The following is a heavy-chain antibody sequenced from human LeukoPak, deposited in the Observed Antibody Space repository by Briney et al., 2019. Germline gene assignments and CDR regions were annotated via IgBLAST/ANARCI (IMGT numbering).Heavy chain of an antibody. CDR3: AKDGGLWVSAHWGDS. D-gene: IGHD7-27*01. J-gene: IGHJ4*02. V-gene: IGHV3-23*01. CDR1: GFTFSTCA. Sequence: GGSLRLSCAASGFTFSTCAMSWVRQAPGKGLEWVSTITTSDGNTYYADSVKGRFTVSRDNSKNTLFLQMNSLRAEDTAVYYCAKDGGLWVSAHWGDSWGRGTLVTVSS. CDR2: ITTSDGNT.